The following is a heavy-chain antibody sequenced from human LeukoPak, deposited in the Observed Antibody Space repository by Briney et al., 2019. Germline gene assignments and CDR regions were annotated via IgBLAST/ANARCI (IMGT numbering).Heavy chain of an antibody. V-gene: IGHV1-8*01. Sequence: ASVNVSCKASGYTFTSYDINWVRQATGQGLEWMGWMNPNSGNTGYAQKFQGRVTMTRNTSISTAYMELSSLRSEDTAVYYCARVRGGWYDYYYYYYMDVWGKGTTVTVSS. J-gene: IGHJ6*03. CDR3: ARVRGGWYDYYYYYYMDV. D-gene: IGHD6-19*01. CDR1: GYTFTSYD. CDR2: MNPNSGNT.